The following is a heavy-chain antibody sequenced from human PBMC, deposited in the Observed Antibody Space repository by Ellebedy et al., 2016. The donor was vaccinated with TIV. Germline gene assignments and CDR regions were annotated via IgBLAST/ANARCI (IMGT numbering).Heavy chain of an antibody. Sequence: SVKVSXXTSGFTFTNSAVQWVRQARGQRLEWIGWILVGSGNTDYAQKFQERVTITRDMSTSTAYMELSSLRSEDTAVYYCAADHCTNGVCYSDQWGQGTLVTVSS. D-gene: IGHD2-8*01. CDR2: ILVGSGNT. CDR1: GFTFTNSA. J-gene: IGHJ5*02. CDR3: AADHCTNGVCYSDQ. V-gene: IGHV1-58*01.